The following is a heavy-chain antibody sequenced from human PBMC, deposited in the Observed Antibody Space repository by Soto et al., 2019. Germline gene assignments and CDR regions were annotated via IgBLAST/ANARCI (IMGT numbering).Heavy chain of an antibody. CDR3: ARGGAALYYFDY. D-gene: IGHD6-25*01. V-gene: IGHV1-69*02. CDR1: GGTFSSYT. CDR2: IIPILGIA. Sequence: QVQLVQSGAEVKKPGSSVQVSCKASGGTFSSYTISWVRQAPGQGLEWMGRIIPILGIANYAQKFQGRVTITADKATSTAYMELSSLRSEDTAVYYCARGGAALYYFDYWGQGTLVTVSS. J-gene: IGHJ4*02.